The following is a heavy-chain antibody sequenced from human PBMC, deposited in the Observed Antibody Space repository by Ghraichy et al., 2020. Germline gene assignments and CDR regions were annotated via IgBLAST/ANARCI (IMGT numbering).Heavy chain of an antibody. V-gene: IGHV3-7*03. D-gene: IGHD3-10*01. CDR1: GFTFSTYF. Sequence: GGSLRLSCAASGFTFSTYFMTWVRQAPGKGLEWVAKINADGSHMYYVDSVRGRFTVSRDNNKNSVYLQINDLTSEDTAFYYCAKDFFGAGDPYYLDSCGQGTRFTVSS. J-gene: IGHJ4*02. CDR2: INADGSHM. CDR3: AKDFFGAGDPYYLDS.